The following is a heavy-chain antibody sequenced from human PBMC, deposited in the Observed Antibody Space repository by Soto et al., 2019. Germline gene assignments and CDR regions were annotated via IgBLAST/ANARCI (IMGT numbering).Heavy chain of an antibody. D-gene: IGHD3-9*01. Sequence: QVKLQQWGAGPLRPLETLSLTCGVSGGSFSGYYWAWIRQSPGKGLEWIGEINDRGSINYHPSLKSRVSISVDTSKNHYSLNLRSVTAADTAVYYCARESHDILTGPRWVWYVGLWGRGTLVTVSS. CDR2: INDRGSI. J-gene: IGHJ2*01. CDR3: ARESHDILTGPRWVWYVGL. CDR1: GGSFSGYY. V-gene: IGHV4-34*01.